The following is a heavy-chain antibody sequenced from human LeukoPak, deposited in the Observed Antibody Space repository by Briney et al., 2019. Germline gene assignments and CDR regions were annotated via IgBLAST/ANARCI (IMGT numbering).Heavy chain of an antibody. CDR3: ARGNPFSG. Sequence: SETLSLTCAVYGGSFSGYYWSWIRQPPGRGLEWIGEINHSGSTNYNPSLKSRVTISVDTSKNQFSLKLSSVTAADTAVYYCARGNPFSGWGQGTMVTVSS. V-gene: IGHV4-34*01. D-gene: IGHD3-16*01. CDR2: INHSGST. CDR1: GGSFSGYY. J-gene: IGHJ3*01.